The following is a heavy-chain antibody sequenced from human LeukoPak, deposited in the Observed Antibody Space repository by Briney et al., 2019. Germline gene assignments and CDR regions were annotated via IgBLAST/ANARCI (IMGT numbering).Heavy chain of an antibody. D-gene: IGHD2-8*01. CDR2: INHSGST. CDR1: GGSISSGGYY. CDR3: ASFRSRYCTNGVCYRYYFDY. Sequence: SETLSLTCTVSGGSISSGGYYWSWIRQPPGKGLEWIGEINHSGSTNYNPSLKSRVTISVDTSKNQFSLKLSSVTAADTAVYYCASFRSRYCTNGVCYRYYFDYWGQGTLVTVSS. J-gene: IGHJ4*02. V-gene: IGHV4-39*07.